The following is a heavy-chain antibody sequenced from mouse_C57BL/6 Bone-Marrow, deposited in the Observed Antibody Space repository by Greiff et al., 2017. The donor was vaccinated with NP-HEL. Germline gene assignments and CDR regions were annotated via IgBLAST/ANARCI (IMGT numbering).Heavy chain of an antibody. CDR3: ASVGIYYDYDDGSFDV. J-gene: IGHJ1*03. V-gene: IGHV1-39*01. CDR1: GYSFTDYN. CDR2: INPNYGTT. D-gene: IGHD2-4*01. Sequence: EVQLQQSGPELVKPGASVKISCKASGYSFTDYNMNWVKQSNGKSLEWIGVINPNYGTTSYNQKFKGKATLTVDQSSSTAYMQLNSLTSEDSAVYYCASVGIYYDYDDGSFDVWGTGTTVTVSS.